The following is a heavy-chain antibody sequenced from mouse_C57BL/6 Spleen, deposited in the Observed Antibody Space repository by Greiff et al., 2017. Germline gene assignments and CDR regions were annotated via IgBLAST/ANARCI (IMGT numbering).Heavy chain of an antibody. CDR1: GYAFTNYL. Sequence: QVQLQQSGAELVRPGTSVKVSCKASGYAFTNYLIEWVKQRPGQGLEWIGVINPGSGGTNYNEKFKGKATLTADKSSSTAYMQLSSLTSENSAVYFWARGQLRLSMDYWGQGTSVTVSS. CDR3: ARGQLRLSMDY. V-gene: IGHV1-54*01. CDR2: INPGSGGT. D-gene: IGHD3-2*02. J-gene: IGHJ4*01.